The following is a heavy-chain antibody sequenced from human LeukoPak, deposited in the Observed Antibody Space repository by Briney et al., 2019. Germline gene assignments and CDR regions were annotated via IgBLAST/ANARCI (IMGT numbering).Heavy chain of an antibody. D-gene: IGHD3-22*01. CDR2: INWNGGST. Sequence: PGGSLRLTCAASGFTFDDYGMSWVRQAPGKGLGWVSGINWNGGSTGYADSVKGRFTISRDNAKNSLYLQMNSLRAEDTALYYCARDRYYYDSSGYSSFDYWGQGTLVTVS. V-gene: IGHV3-20*04. J-gene: IGHJ4*02. CDR3: ARDRYYYDSSGYSSFDY. CDR1: GFTFDDYG.